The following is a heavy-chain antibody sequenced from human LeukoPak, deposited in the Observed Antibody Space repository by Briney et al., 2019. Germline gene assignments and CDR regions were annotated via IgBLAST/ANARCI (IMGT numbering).Heavy chain of an antibody. Sequence: SETLSLTCTVSGGSISSGGYYWSWIRQHPGKGLEWIGYIYYSGSTYYNPSLKSRVTISVDTSKNQFSLKLSSVTAADTAVYYCARSGYKDWFDPWGRGTLVTVSS. CDR1: GGSISSGGYY. J-gene: IGHJ5*02. CDR3: ARSGYKDWFDP. D-gene: IGHD5-18*01. V-gene: IGHV4-31*03. CDR2: IYYSGST.